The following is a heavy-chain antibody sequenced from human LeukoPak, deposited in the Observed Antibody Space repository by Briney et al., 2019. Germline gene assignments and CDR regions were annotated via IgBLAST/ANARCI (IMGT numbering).Heavy chain of an antibody. V-gene: IGHV1-18*01. Sequence: ASVKVSCKASGYTFTSYGISWVRQAPGQGLEWMGWISAYNGNTNYAQKLQGRVTMTTDTSTSTAYMELRSLRSDDTAVYYCARDVVDTAMVTNHNWFDPWGQGTLVTVSS. CDR2: ISAYNGNT. D-gene: IGHD5-18*01. CDR3: ARDVVDTAMVTNHNWFDP. J-gene: IGHJ5*02. CDR1: GYTFTSYG.